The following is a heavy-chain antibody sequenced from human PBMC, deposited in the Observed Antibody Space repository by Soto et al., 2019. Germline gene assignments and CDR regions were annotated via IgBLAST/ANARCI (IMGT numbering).Heavy chain of an antibody. Sequence: ASVKVCCKASGYTFTSYGISWVRQAPGQGLEWMGWISAYNGNTNYAQKLQGRVTMTTDTSTSTAYMELRSLRSDDTAVYYCARDRVAVPKASYYGMDVWGQGTTVTVSS. D-gene: IGHD6-19*01. J-gene: IGHJ6*02. V-gene: IGHV1-18*01. CDR3: ARDRVAVPKASYYGMDV. CDR2: ISAYNGNT. CDR1: GYTFTSYG.